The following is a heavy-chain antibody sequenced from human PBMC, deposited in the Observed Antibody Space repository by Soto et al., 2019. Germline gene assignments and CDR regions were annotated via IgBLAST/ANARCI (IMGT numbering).Heavy chain of an antibody. CDR2: ISGNGNSA. CDR3: TTGIYYDILTGYHNVAY. J-gene: IGHJ4*02. D-gene: IGHD3-9*01. CDR1: GFTFRDYA. V-gene: IGHV3-23*01. Sequence: PGGSLRLSCAASGFTFRDYAMNWVRLSPGKGLEWVSDISGNGNSARYADSVKGRFTISRDNSKDTLYLQMNSLRVDDTAVYYCTTGIYYDILTGYHNVAYWGQGALVTVSS.